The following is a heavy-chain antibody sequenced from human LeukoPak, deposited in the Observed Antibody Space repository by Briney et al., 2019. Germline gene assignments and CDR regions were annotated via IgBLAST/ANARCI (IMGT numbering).Heavy chain of an antibody. V-gene: IGHV3-30*18. D-gene: IGHD3-22*01. J-gene: IGHJ4*02. Sequence: GGSLRLSCAASGFTFSSFGIHWVRQAPGKGLEWVALITYDGSNQYYADSVKGRFTISRDNSKNTLYLQMNSLRAEDTAVYYCAKGYYYDSSGYYQHFDHWGQGTLVTVSS. CDR3: AKGYYYDSSGYYQHFDH. CDR1: GFTFSSFG. CDR2: ITYDGSNQ.